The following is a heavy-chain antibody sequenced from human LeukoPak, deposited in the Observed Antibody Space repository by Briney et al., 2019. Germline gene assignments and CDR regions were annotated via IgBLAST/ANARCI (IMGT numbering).Heavy chain of an antibody. CDR3: AGAYDYVWGSYRSPFDY. D-gene: IGHD3-16*02. CDR2: IQNDGNDK. J-gene: IGHJ4*02. CDR1: GLIFSTYG. V-gene: IGHV3-30*02. Sequence: PGGSLRLSCAASGLIFSTYGMHWVRQAPGKGLEWVAFIQNDGNDKYYADSVKGRFTISRDNSKNTLYLQMNSLRAEDTAVYYCAGAYDYVWGSYRSPFDYWGQGTLVTVSS.